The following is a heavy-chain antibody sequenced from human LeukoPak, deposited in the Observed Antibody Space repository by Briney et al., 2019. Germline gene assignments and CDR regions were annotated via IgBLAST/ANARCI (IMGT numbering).Heavy chain of an antibody. V-gene: IGHV3-64D*06. J-gene: IGHJ4*02. CDR3: ARATYGAGYFDY. CDR2: ISTNGGST. Sequence: GGSLRLSGSASGFTFTSYAMHWVRQAPGKGLEYVSAISTNGGSTYYADSVKGRFTISRDNSKNTLYLQMSSLRAEDTAMYYCARATYGAGYFDYWGQGTLVTVSS. D-gene: IGHD4-17*01. CDR1: GFTFTSYA.